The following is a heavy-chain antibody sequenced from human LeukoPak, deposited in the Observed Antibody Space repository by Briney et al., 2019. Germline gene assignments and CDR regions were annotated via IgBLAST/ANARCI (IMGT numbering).Heavy chain of an antibody. CDR3: AREYTMVRGVIKGSDAFDI. CDR1: GYTFTSYY. Sequence: ASVKVSCKASGYTFTSYYMHWVRQAPGQGLEWMGIINPSGGSTSYAQKFQGRVTMTRDTSTSTVYMELSSLRSADTAVYYCAREYTMVRGVIKGSDAFDIWGQGTMVTVSS. D-gene: IGHD3-10*01. CDR2: INPSGGST. J-gene: IGHJ3*02. V-gene: IGHV1-46*01.